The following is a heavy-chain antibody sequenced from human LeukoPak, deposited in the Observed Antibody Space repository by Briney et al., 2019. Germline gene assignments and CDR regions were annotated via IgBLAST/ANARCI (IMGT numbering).Heavy chain of an antibody. CDR2: INLNSGVT. Sequence: GASVTVSCKASGYTFTDYYMHWVRQAPGQGLEWMGWINLNSGVTNYAQKFQGRVTMTRDTSISTADMELSRLRSDDTAIYYCARVGGGDCYYFDYWGQGTLVTVSS. CDR1: GYTFTDYY. CDR3: ARVGGGDCYYFDY. D-gene: IGHD2-21*02. J-gene: IGHJ4*02. V-gene: IGHV1-2*02.